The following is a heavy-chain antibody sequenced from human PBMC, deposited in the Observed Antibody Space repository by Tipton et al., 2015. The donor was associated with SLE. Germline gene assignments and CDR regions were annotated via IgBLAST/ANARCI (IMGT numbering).Heavy chain of an antibody. D-gene: IGHD2-15*01. CDR3: AKVGPPLAAAYTGYYYCYMDV. V-gene: IGHV3-23*03. J-gene: IGHJ6*03. CDR1: GFTFSSYA. CDR2: IYSGGSST. Sequence: GSLRLSCAASGFTFSSYAMSWVRQAPGKGLEWVSVIYSGGSSTYYADSVKGRFTISRDNSKNTLYLQMNSLRAEDTAVYYCAKVGPPLAAAYTGYYYCYMDVWGKGTTVTVSS.